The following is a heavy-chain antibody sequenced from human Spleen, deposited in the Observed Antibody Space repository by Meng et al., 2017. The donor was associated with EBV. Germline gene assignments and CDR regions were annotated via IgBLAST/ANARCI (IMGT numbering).Heavy chain of an antibody. V-gene: IGHV3-30-3*01. Sequence: VGVGGGVVQPGRSLRVSCAASGFTFSTYAMHWVRQAPGKGLEWVAFISYDAVHKHYADSVRGRFTVSRDNSKNTLYLEMNSLRAEDTAVYYCTRDLSEKYTIDYWGQGTLVTVSS. J-gene: IGHJ4*02. CDR3: TRDLSEKYTIDY. CDR2: ISYDAVHK. D-gene: IGHD2-2*02. CDR1: GFTFSTYA.